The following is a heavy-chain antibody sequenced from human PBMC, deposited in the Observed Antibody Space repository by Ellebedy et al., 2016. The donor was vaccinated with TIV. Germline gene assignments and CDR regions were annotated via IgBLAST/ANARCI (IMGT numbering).Heavy chain of an antibody. CDR3: ARDGSPPNFDY. CDR2: IWDNGITK. V-gene: IGHV3-33*01. Sequence: GGSLRLXCAASGFTGFPFSSYTMHWVRHAPDKGLEWVAAIWDNGITKFYADSVKGRFTISRDNSNNMLYLQMNSLTVDDTAVYYCARDGSPPNFDYWGQGTQVTVSS. J-gene: IGHJ4*02. CDR1: GFTGFPFSSYT. D-gene: IGHD6-13*01.